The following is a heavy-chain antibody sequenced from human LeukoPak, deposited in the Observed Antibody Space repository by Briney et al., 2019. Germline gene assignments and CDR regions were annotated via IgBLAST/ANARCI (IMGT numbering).Heavy chain of an antibody. V-gene: IGHV3-11*04. D-gene: IGHD5-12*01. CDR2: ISSSGSTI. CDR1: EFVLNDYY. Sequence: GGSLRLSCAASEFVLNDYYMSWVRQAPGKGLEWVSYISSSGSTIYYADSVKGRFTISRDNAKNSLYLQMNSLRAEDTAVYYCARDFNSGYDGEDYFDYWGQGTLVTVSS. CDR3: ARDFNSGYDGEDYFDY. J-gene: IGHJ4*02.